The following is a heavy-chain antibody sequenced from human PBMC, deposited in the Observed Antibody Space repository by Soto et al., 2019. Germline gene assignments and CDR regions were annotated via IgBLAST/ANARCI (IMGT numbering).Heavy chain of an antibody. CDR3: SRDMSTNYFAN. J-gene: IGHJ4*02. V-gene: IGHV3-11*01. Sequence: QVQLVESGGGLVKPGGSLRLSCAASGFTFSDYYMSWIRQAPGKGLEWVSYISGSDTTIYYADSVQGRFTISRDNAKNLLYLQMNSLRVEDTAVYYCSRDMSTNYFANLGQGTLVTVSS. CDR1: GFTFSDYY. CDR2: ISGSDTTI. D-gene: IGHD3-16*01.